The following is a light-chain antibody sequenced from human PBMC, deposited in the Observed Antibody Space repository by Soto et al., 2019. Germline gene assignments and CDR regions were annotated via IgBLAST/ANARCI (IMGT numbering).Light chain of an antibody. J-gene: IGKJ1*01. CDR1: QSLRHSNGYNY. CDR3: VQALQTPQT. V-gene: IGKV2-28*01. Sequence: DIVMTQSPLSLPVTSGEPPSISCRASQSLRHSNGYNYVDWYLQKPGQTPQVLVYSGSYRTSGVPDRFSGSGSGTDFTLKISRVEAEDVGVYYCVQALQTPQTFGQGTEVEIK. CDR2: SGS.